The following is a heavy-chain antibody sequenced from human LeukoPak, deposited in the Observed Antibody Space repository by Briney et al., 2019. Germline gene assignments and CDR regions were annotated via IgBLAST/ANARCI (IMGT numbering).Heavy chain of an antibody. CDR3: ARDKGKPLPLWSGYYTGSSMDY. J-gene: IGHJ4*02. CDR2: ISYDGSDE. Sequence: GGSLRLSCAASGFTFSSYAMHWVRQAPGKRLEWVAVISYDGSDEFYADSVKGRFTISRDNSKNTLYLQMNSLRAEDTAVYYCARDKGKPLPLWSGYYTGSSMDYWGQGTLVTVSS. V-gene: IGHV3-30-3*01. CDR1: GFTFSSYA. D-gene: IGHD3-3*01.